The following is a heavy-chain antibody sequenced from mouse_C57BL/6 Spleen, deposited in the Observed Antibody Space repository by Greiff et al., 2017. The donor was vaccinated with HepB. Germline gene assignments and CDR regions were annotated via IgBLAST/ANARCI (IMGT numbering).Heavy chain of an antibody. J-gene: IGHJ2*01. CDR1: GFTFSDYG. V-gene: IGHV5-17*01. Sequence: EVKLVESGGGLVKPGGSLKLSCAASGFTFSDYGMHWVRQAPEKGLEWVAYISSGSSTIYYADTVKGRFTISRDNAKNTLFLQMTSLRSEDTAMYYCARPLSTMVTAFGYWGQGTTLTVSS. CDR3: ARPLSTMVTAFGY. CDR2: ISSGSSTI. D-gene: IGHD2-2*01.